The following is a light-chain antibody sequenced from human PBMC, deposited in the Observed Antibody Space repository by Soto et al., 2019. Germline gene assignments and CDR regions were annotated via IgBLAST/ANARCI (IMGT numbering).Light chain of an antibody. V-gene: IGLV2-23*02. CDR3: CADAGRSTYV. CDR2: EVS. CDR1: SSDAGSYNF. J-gene: IGLJ1*01. Sequence: QSALTQPASVSGSPGQSITISCTRTSSDAGSYNFVSWYQQHPGEVPKVMIYEVSKRPSGVSDRFSGSKSGNTASLTISGLQAEDEADYYCCADAGRSTYVFGTGTKLTVL.